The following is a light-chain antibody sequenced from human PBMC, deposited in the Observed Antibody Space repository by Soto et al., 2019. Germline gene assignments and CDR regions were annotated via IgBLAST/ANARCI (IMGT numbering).Light chain of an antibody. CDR2: DGS. Sequence: QSALTQPASVSGSPGQSITISCTGTSTNVGISNFVSWYQQYPGKAPRLVIYDGSKRPSGVSIRFYGSKSGNTASLTISGLQTEDEADYYCCSYAGTNTWVFGGGTKVTVL. V-gene: IGLV2-23*01. J-gene: IGLJ2*01. CDR1: STNVGISNF. CDR3: CSYAGTNTWV.